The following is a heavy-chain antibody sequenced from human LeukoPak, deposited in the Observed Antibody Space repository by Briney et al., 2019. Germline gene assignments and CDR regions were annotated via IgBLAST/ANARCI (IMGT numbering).Heavy chain of an antibody. D-gene: IGHD5-18*01. Sequence: GESLKISFKGSGYSFTSYWISWGRQMPGKGRGWMGRIDPSDSYTNYSPSFQGHVTISADKSISTAYLQWSSLKASDTATYYCARCSYGYWFDPWGQGTLVTVSS. CDR3: ARCSYGYWFDP. J-gene: IGHJ5*02. CDR1: GYSFTSYW. CDR2: IDPSDSYT. V-gene: IGHV5-10-1*01.